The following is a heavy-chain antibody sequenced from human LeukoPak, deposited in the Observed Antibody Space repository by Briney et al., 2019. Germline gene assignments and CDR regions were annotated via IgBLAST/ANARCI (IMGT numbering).Heavy chain of an antibody. Sequence: ASVKVSCKASGYTFTGYYMHWVRQAPGQGLEWMGWINPNSGGTNYAQKFQGRVTMTRDTSISTAYMELSRLRSDDTAVYYCARDSPYSSGWQYFDYWGQGTLVTVSS. CDR3: ARDSPYSSGWQYFDY. CDR2: INPNSGGT. J-gene: IGHJ4*02. V-gene: IGHV1-2*02. CDR1: GYTFTGYY. D-gene: IGHD6-19*01.